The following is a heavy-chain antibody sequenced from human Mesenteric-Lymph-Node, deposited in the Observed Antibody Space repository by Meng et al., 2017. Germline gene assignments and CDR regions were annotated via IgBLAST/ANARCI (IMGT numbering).Heavy chain of an antibody. J-gene: IGHJ4*02. D-gene: IGHD3-22*01. V-gene: IGHV4-38-2*02. CDR2: IYHSGST. CDR3: ARDNRGFYYDSSGSLDY. Sequence: SETLSLTCAVSGYSISSGYYWGWIRQPPGKGLEWIGSIYHSGSTYYTPSLKSRVTISVDTSKNQFSLKLTSVTAADTAVYYCARDNRGFYYDSSGSLDYWGQGTLVTVSS. CDR1: GYSISSGYY.